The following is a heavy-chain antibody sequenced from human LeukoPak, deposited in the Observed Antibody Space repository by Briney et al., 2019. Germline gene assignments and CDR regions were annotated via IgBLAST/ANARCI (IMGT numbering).Heavy chain of an antibody. D-gene: IGHD3-10*01. V-gene: IGHV4-39*01. CDR2: IYYSGST. J-gene: IGHJ4*02. Sequence: PSETLSLTCTVSGGSISSSSYYWGWIRQPPGKGLEWIGSIYYSGSTYYNPSLKSRVTISVDTSKNQFSLKLSSVTAADTAVYYCARHRARFYYGSGSYEDYWGQGTLVTVSS. CDR3: ARHRARFYYGSGSYEDY. CDR1: GGSISSSSYY.